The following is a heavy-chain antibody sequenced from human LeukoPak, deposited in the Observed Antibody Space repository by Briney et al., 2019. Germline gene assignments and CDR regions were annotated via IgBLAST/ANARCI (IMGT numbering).Heavy chain of an antibody. CDR2: IYSGDRT. J-gene: IGHJ5*02. Sequence: GGSLRLSCAVSGFTVSSNYMSWVRQAPGKGLEWVSVIYSGDRTYYADSVKGRFTISRDNSKNTVYLQMNSLRTEDTAVYFCARDREPWGQGTLVTVSA. CDR1: GFTVSSNY. CDR3: ARDREP. V-gene: IGHV3-53*01.